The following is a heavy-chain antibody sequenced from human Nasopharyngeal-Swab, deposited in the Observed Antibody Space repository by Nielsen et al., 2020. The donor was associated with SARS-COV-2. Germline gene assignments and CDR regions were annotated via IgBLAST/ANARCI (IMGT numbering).Heavy chain of an antibody. V-gene: IGHV3-33*01. D-gene: IGHD6-13*01. J-gene: IGHJ4*02. CDR2: IWYDGSNK. CDR3: ARDPRIAALDY. Sequence: VRQAPGKGLEWVAVIWYDGSNKYYADSVKGRFTISRDNSKNTLYLQMNSLRAEDTAVYHCARDPRIAALDYWGQGTLVTVSS.